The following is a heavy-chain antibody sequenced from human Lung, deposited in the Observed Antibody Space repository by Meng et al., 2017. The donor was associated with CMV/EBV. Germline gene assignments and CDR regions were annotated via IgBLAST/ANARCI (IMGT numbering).Heavy chain of an antibody. CDR1: KFTFSTYD. CDR3: ARGGGGSDGDSYFFDY. CDR2: ISYDGINK. D-gene: IGHD2-21*01. V-gene: IGHV3-30-3*01. Sequence: SCAASKFTFSTYDMHWVRQAPGKGLEWVAIISYDGINKYNADSVKGRFTISRDNSKNTLYLQMNSLRAEDTAVYYCARGGGGSDGDSYFFDYWGQGKXVTVSS. J-gene: IGHJ4*02.